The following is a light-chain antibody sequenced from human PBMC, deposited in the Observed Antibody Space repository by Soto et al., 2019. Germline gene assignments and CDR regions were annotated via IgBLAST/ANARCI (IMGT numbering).Light chain of an antibody. J-gene: IGKJ1*01. CDR1: QSVNSNY. Sequence: EIVLTQSPATLSLSPGERATLSCRASQSVNSNYVAWYQHKPGQGPRLLFYGATHRATGIPDRISGSGSGTDFTLSISRLKPEDFAVYYCQQYGNSPQTFGQGTKVEIK. CDR2: GAT. V-gene: IGKV3-20*01. CDR3: QQYGNSPQT.